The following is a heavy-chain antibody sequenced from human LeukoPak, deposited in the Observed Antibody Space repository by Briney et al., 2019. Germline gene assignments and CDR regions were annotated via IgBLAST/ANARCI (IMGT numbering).Heavy chain of an antibody. J-gene: IGHJ6*03. Sequence: PSETLSLTCTVSGYSISSGYYWGWIRQPPGKGLEWIGSIYHSGSTYYNPSLKSRVTISVYTSKNQFSLKLSSVTAADTAVYYCARGRVSSSTWYSTYYYFFYMDFWGKGTTVTVSS. CDR1: GYSISSGYY. D-gene: IGHD4-11*01. V-gene: IGHV4-38-2*02. CDR3: ARGRVSSSTWYSTYYYFFYMDF. CDR2: IYHSGST.